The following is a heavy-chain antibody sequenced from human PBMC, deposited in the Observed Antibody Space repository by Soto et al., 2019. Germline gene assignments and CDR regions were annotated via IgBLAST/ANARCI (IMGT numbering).Heavy chain of an antibody. V-gene: IGHV3-53*01. Sequence: EVQLVESGGGLIQPGGSLRLSCAASGFTVSSNYMSWVRQAPGKGLEWVSVIYSGGSTYYADSVKGRFTISRDNSKNTLYLQMNRLRAEDTAVYYCARDLLGYSSSWSDWGQGTLVTVSS. D-gene: IGHD6-13*01. CDR1: GFTVSSNY. J-gene: IGHJ4*02. CDR2: IYSGGST. CDR3: ARDLLGYSSSWSD.